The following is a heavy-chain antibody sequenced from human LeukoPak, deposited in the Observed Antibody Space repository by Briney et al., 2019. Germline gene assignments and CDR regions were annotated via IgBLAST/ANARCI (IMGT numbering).Heavy chain of an antibody. CDR2: ISGSGGST. CDR1: GFTFSSYA. Sequence: GGSLRLSRAASGFTFSSYAMSWVRQAPGKGLEWVSAISGSGGSTYYADSVKGRFTISRDNSKNTLYLQMNSLRAEDTAVYYCASRSYYDSSGYYLGSYYYYMDVWGKGTTVTVSS. CDR3: ASRSYYDSSGYYLGSYYYYMDV. J-gene: IGHJ6*03. V-gene: IGHV3-23*01. D-gene: IGHD3-22*01.